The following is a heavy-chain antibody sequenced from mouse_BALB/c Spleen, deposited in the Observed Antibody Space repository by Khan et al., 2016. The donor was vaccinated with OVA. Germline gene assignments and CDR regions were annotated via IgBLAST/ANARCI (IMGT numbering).Heavy chain of an antibody. Sequence: QVQLQQSGAELARPGASVKMSCKASGYTFTSHTMHWVKQRPGQGLEWIGYINPSSGYTNYNQNLKDKATLTEDTSSSTASMQLSSLTSADSAVYYCARRTTVYAMDDWGKGTSVNVST. CDR3: ARRTTVYAMDD. CDR1: GYTFTSHT. V-gene: IGHV1-4*01. CDR2: INPSSGYT. D-gene: IGHD1-1*01. J-gene: IGHJ4*01.